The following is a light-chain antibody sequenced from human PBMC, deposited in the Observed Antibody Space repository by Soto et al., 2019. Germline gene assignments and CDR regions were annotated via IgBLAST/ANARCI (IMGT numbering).Light chain of an antibody. CDR3: LQYGSSPYT. CDR1: QSVSSSY. Sequence: EIVLTQSPGTRSLSPGERATLSCRASQSVSSSYLAWYQQKPGQAPRPLIYCASSRATGIPDRFSGCGSGTEFTLTISRLEPEDFAVYYCLQYGSSPYTFGQGTKLVIK. V-gene: IGKV3-20*01. CDR2: CAS. J-gene: IGKJ2*01.